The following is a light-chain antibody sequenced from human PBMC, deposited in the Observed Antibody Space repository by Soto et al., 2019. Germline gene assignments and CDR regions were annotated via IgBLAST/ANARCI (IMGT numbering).Light chain of an antibody. J-gene: IGLJ7*01. Sequence: QAVLTQSSSASASLGSSVKLTCTLSSGHSTYTIAWHQQQPGKAPRYLMKLGRSGSYNKGSGVPDRFSGSSSGADRYLTISNLQSEDEADYYCETWDSNTHTVFGGGTQLTVL. CDR2: LGRSGSY. CDR1: SGHSTYT. CDR3: ETWDSNTHTV. V-gene: IGLV4-60*03.